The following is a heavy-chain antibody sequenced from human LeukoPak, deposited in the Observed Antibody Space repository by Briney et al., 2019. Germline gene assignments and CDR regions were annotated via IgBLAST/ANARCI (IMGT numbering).Heavy chain of an antibody. J-gene: IGHJ6*04. Sequence: GASVKVSCKASGYTFTGYYMHWVRQAPGQGLEWMGWINPNSGGTNYAQRFQGRVTMTRDTSISTAYMELSRLRSDDTAVYYCARVEGRGSSSWYTVDVWGKGTTVTVSS. V-gene: IGHV1-2*02. D-gene: IGHD6-13*01. CDR2: INPNSGGT. CDR3: ARVEGRGSSSWYTVDV. CDR1: GYTFTGYY.